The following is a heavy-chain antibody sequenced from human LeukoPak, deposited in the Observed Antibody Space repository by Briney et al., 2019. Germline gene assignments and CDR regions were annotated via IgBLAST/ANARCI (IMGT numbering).Heavy chain of an antibody. V-gene: IGHV1-69*04. CDR1: GGTFSSYA. Sequence: SVKVSCKASGGTFSSYAISWVRQAPGQGLEWMGRIIPIFGIANYAQKFQGRVTITADKSTSTAYMELSSLRSEDTAVYYCAGGLPGTYYFDYWGQGTLVTVSS. J-gene: IGHJ4*02. CDR2: IIPIFGIA. D-gene: IGHD7-27*01. CDR3: AGGLPGTYYFDY.